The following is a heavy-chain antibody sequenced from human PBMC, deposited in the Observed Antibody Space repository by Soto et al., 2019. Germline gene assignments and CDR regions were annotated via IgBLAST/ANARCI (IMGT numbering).Heavy chain of an antibody. CDR2: INPNSGGT. Sequence: ASVKVSCKASGYTFTGYYMHWVRQAPGQGLEWMGWINPNSGGTNYAQKFQGWVTMTRDTSISTAYMELSRLRSDDTAVYYCARGLYDFWSGYYLPLYYYYGMDVWGQGTTVTVSS. CDR3: ARGLYDFWSGYYLPLYYYYGMDV. J-gene: IGHJ6*02. CDR1: GYTFTGYY. D-gene: IGHD3-3*01. V-gene: IGHV1-2*04.